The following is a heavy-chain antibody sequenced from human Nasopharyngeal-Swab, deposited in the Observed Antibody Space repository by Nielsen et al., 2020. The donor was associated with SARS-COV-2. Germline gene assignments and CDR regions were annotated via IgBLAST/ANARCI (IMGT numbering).Heavy chain of an antibody. D-gene: IGHD5-18*01. J-gene: IGHJ5*02. V-gene: IGHV4-38-2*02. CDR3: ARELSNTPKYNWFDP. Sequence: SETLSLTCTVSGYSISSGYYWAWIRQPPGKGLEWIGSIYHGGSTYYTPSLESRVTTSVDTSNNHFSLKLTSVTAADTAVYYCARELSNTPKYNWFDPWGQGTLVTVSS. CDR1: GYSISSGYY. CDR2: IYHGGST.